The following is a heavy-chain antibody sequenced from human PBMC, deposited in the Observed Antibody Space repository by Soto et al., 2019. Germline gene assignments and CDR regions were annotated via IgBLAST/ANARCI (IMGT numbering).Heavy chain of an antibody. J-gene: IGHJ4*02. CDR2: IHHSGRA. V-gene: IGHV4-4*02. D-gene: IGHD2-21*02. CDR1: GDSISSDKW. CDR3: ARGGDWQFDY. Sequence: QVQLQESGPGLVKPSGTLSLTCAVSGDSISSDKWWSWVRQPPGKGLEWIGEIHHSGRAISNPPPKSRVTILVERSKNQVSLERSSRTAADTAVYYCARGGDWQFDYWGQGTLVTVSS.